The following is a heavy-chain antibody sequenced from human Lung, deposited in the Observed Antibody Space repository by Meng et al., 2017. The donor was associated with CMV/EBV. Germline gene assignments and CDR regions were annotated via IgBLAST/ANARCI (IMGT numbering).Heavy chain of an antibody. J-gene: IGHJ6*01. V-gene: IGHV1-8*01. CDR1: GYTFSNYD. Sequence: ASXXVFXKASGYTFSNYDIIWVRQASGQGLEWVGWMNPNRGNTAYAQKFQGRVTMTRDTSTSIAYMELSSLRSGDTAVYYCARGQVQCSTINCHDYRFSGMDVWXQGTTVTVSS. CDR3: ARGQVQCSTINCHDYRFSGMDV. CDR2: MNPNRGNT. D-gene: IGHD2/OR15-2a*01.